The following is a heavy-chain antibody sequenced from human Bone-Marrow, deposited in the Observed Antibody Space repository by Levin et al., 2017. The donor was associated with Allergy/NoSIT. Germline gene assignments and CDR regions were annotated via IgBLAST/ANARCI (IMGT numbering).Heavy chain of an antibody. CDR1: GGSISSYY. D-gene: IGHD6-13*01. CDR3: ARHIAAAGQTWFDP. CDR2: IYTSGST. J-gene: IGHJ5*02. Sequence: SQTLSLTCTVSGGSISSYYWSWIRQPAGKGLEWIGRIYTSGSTNYNPSLKSRVTMSVDTSKNQFSLKLSSVTAADTAVYYCARHIAAAGQTWFDPWGQGTLVTVSS. V-gene: IGHV4-4*07.